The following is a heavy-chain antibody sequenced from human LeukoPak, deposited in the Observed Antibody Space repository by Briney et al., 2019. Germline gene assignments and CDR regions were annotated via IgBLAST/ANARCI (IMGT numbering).Heavy chain of an antibody. J-gene: IGHJ4*02. D-gene: IGHD3-22*01. CDR1: GFTFSSCA. Sequence: PGESLRLSCAASGFTFSSCAMTWVRQAPGKGLEWVSTIGTSGGDTYYPDSVKGRFTISRENAKNSLYLQMNSLRAGDTAVYYCARGYYDSSGYYPYYFDYWGQGTLVTVSS. V-gene: IGHV3-23*01. CDR3: ARGYYDSSGYYPYYFDY. CDR2: IGTSGGDT.